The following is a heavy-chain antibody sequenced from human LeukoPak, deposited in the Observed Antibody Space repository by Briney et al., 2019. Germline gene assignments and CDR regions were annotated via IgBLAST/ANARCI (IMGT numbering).Heavy chain of an antibody. D-gene: IGHD3-10*01. CDR2: IYGGGST. CDR1: GFTFSSYW. CDR3: AKEIGGGEYYYYYMDV. J-gene: IGHJ6*03. V-gene: IGHV3-53*01. Sequence: GGSLRLSCAASGFTFSSYWMHWVRQAPGKGLEWVSVIYGGGSTYYADSVKGRFTISRDTSKNTLHLQMNSLRAEDTAVYYCAKEIGGGEYYYYYMDVWGKGTTVTVSS.